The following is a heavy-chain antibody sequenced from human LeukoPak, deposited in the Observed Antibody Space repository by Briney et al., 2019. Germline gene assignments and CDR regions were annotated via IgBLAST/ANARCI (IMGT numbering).Heavy chain of an antibody. CDR1: GYTFTSYA. Sequence: ASVKVSCKASGYTFTSYAMNWVRQAPGRGLEWMGWINTNTGNPTYAQGFTGRFVFSLDTSVSTAYLQISSLKAEDTAVYYCARDLGAVAWTYYYYGMDVWGQGTTVTVSS. V-gene: IGHV7-4-1*02. J-gene: IGHJ6*02. CDR3: ARDLGAVAWTYYYYGMDV. D-gene: IGHD6-19*01. CDR2: INTNTGNP.